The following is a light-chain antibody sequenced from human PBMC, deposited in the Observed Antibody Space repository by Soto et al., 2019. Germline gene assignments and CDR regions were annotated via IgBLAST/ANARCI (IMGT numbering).Light chain of an antibody. Sequence: SYELTQPPSVSVAPGKTARITGGGHNIGSKSVHWYPQKPGQAPVLVIYYDSDRPSGIPERFSGSNSGNTATLTISRVEAGYEADYYCQVWDSSSDHVVFGGGTKLTVL. CDR2: YDS. V-gene: IGLV3-21*04. CDR3: QVWDSSSDHVV. CDR1: NIGSKS. J-gene: IGLJ2*01.